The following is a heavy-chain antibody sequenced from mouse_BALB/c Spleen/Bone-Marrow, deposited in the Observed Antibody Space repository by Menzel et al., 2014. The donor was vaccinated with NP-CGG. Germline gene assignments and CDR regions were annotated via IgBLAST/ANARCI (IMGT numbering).Heavy chain of an antibody. CDR2: INPDSNTI. Sequence: EVHLVESGGGLVQPGGSLKLSCAASGFDFSRYWMSWVRQAPGKGLEWIGEINPDSNTINYTPSLKDKFIISRDNAKNTLYLQMSKVRSEDTALYYCARQGYYGYTDFWGQGTTLTVSS. J-gene: IGHJ2*01. CDR1: GFDFSRYW. V-gene: IGHV4-1*02. D-gene: IGHD1-2*01. CDR3: ARQGYYGYTDF.